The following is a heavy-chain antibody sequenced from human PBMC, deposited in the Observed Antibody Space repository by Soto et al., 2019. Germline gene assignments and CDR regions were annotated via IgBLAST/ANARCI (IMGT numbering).Heavy chain of an antibody. J-gene: IGHJ5*02. CDR1: GFTFSSHG. V-gene: IGHV3-33*01. CDR3: ARWDDGRKFDP. Sequence: QAQLAESGGGVVQPGRSLRLSCAASGFTFSSHGMHWVRQAPGKGLEWVAVILYDGSNKYYADYVKGRFTISRDNSKNMVYLQMNNLRAEDTALYYCARWDDGRKFDPWGQGTLVTVSS. D-gene: IGHD1-26*01. CDR2: ILYDGSNK.